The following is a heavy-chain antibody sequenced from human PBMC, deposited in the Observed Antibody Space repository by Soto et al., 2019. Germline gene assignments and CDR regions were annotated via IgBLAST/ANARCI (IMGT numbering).Heavy chain of an antibody. CDR2: IYYSGST. CDR3: ARHVALSSSLPSRNYFDY. D-gene: IGHD6-13*01. Sequence: SETLSLTCTVSGGSISSSSYYWGWIRQPPGKGLEWIGSIYYSGSTYYNPSLKSRVTISVDTSKNQFSLKLSSVTAADTAVYYCARHVALSSSLPSRNYFDYWGQGTLVTVSS. J-gene: IGHJ4*02. V-gene: IGHV4-39*01. CDR1: GGSISSSSYY.